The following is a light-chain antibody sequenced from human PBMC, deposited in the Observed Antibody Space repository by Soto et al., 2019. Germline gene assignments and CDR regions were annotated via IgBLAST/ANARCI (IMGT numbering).Light chain of an antibody. CDR3: QQSYRNPWT. CDR1: QSISSY. J-gene: IGKJ1*01. V-gene: IGKV1-39*01. CDR2: AAS. Sequence: IQMTQSPSSLSASVGDRVTITCRASQSISSYLNWYQQKPGKAPNLLIYAASNLQSGVPSRFSGSGSGTEFTLTISSLQPEDFATYYCQQSYRNPWTFGQGTNVEIE.